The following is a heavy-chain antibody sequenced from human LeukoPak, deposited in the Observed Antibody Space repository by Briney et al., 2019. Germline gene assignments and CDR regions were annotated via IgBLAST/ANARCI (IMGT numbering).Heavy chain of an antibody. J-gene: IGHJ5*02. CDR1: GGSQSSYY. D-gene: IGHD1-26*01. Sequence: SETLSLTCTDAGGSQSSYYWSWIRQPPGRGLEWIGYIYYSGSTDCNPSLKSRVTMSVDSSKNQFSLKLSSVTAADTAVYYCARGSTGSFGPWGQGTLVTVSS. CDR2: IYYSGST. CDR3: ARGSTGSFGP. V-gene: IGHV4-59*01.